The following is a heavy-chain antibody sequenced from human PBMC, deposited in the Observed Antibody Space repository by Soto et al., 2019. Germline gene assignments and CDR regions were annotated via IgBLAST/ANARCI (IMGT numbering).Heavy chain of an antibody. CDR1: GYIFSANY. CDR3: ARDGRSTSDY. Sequence: GASVKVSCKASGYIFSANYIHWVRQAPGQGLEWLGWINPHSGATNYAQKFLGRVTMSADTSASTAYMDLARLKSDDTAVYYCARDGRSTSDYWGQGTLVTVSS. D-gene: IGHD2-2*01. CDR2: INPHSGAT. V-gene: IGHV1-2*02. J-gene: IGHJ4*02.